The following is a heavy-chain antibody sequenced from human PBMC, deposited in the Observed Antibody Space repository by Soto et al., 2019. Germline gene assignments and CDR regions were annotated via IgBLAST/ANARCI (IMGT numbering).Heavy chain of an antibody. J-gene: IGHJ6*02. D-gene: IGHD3-16*01. CDR2: ISGSGGDT. CDR1: GFTFSTYG. Sequence: EVQLLESGGGLVQPGGSLRLSCAASGFTFSTYGLTWVRQAPGKGLEWVSDISGSGGDTYYADSVKGRFTISRDNSKNTLYLQMNSLRVEDTAIYYGAKEGKLRQSGYWYYCGLDVWGQGTTVTVSS. V-gene: IGHV3-23*01. CDR3: AKEGKLRQSGYWYYCGLDV.